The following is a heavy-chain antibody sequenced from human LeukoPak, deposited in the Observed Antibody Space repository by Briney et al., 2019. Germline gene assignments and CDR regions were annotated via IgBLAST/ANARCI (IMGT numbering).Heavy chain of an antibody. CDR1: GFTFSSSV. V-gene: IGHV3-23*01. J-gene: IGHJ4*02. Sequence: GGPLRLSCAASGFTFSSSVMGWVRQAPGKGLEWVSTFSGSSGNTYYADSVKGRFTISRDISKNTLYLQMNSLRAEETAVYYCAKREASSFEYWGQGTLVTVSS. CDR2: FSGSSGNT. CDR3: AKREASSFEY. D-gene: IGHD2-2*01.